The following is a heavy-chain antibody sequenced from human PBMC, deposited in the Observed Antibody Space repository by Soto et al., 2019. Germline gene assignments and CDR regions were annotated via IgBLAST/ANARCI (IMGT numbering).Heavy chain of an antibody. D-gene: IGHD2-15*01. Sequence: QVQLVQSGAEVKKPGASVKVSCKASGYTFTSYDINWVRQATGQGLEWMGWMNPNSGNTGYAQKFQGRVTMTRNTSISTAYMELSRPRSEDTAVYYCARGRLRYCSGGSCYFSMDYYMDVWGKGTTVTVSS. CDR2: MNPNSGNT. CDR3: ARGRLRYCSGGSCYFSMDYYMDV. CDR1: GYTFTSYD. V-gene: IGHV1-8*01. J-gene: IGHJ6*03.